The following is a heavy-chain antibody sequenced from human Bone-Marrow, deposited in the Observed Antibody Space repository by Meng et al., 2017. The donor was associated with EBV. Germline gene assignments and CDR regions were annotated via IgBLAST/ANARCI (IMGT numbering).Heavy chain of an antibody. CDR2: ITPVFGVA. J-gene: IGHJ4*02. CDR1: GDSFNNFG. CDR3: VRDLWLRIGECV. V-gene: IGHV1-69*17. D-gene: IGHD5-12*01. Sequence: QVQCVQSGAGVKKPRSSGKVSWKGSGDSFNNFGISWVRQAPGQGLEWMGDITPVFGVANYAESFQGRVTISADTSTRTTYMDLSSLRSDDTAVYYCVRDLWLRIGECVWGQGTLVTVSS.